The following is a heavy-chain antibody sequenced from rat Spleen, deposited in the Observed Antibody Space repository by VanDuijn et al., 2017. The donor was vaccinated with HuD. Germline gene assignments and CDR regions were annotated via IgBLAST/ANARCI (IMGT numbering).Heavy chain of an antibody. CDR2: ISYSGSS. D-gene: IGHD1-11*01. Sequence: EVQLQESGPGLVKPSQSLSLTCSVIGYSITSSLRWNWIRKFPGNKMEWVGYISYSGSSGYNPSLKSRISITRDTSKNQFFLQLNSVNTEDTATYYCARYRDSFGHVGIFDYWGQGVMVTVSS. J-gene: IGHJ2*01. CDR3: ARYRDSFGHVGIFDY. V-gene: IGHV3-1*01. CDR1: GYSITSSL.